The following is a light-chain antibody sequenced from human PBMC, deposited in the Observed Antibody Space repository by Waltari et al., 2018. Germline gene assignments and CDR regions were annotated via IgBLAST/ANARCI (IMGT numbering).Light chain of an antibody. CDR3: QQYNDRPPST. J-gene: IGKJ1*01. V-gene: IGKV3-15*01. CDR2: GAS. CDR1: QSSSSN. Sequence: CRANQSSSSNLAWYQQKPGQAPRLLIYGASSRATGTPARFSGSGSGTEFTLTISSLQSEDFALYYCQQYNDRPPSTFGQGTKVEAK.